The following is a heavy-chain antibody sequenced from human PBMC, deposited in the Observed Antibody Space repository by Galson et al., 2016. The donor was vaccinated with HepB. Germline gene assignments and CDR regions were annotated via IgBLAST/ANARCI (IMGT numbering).Heavy chain of an antibody. J-gene: IGHJ4*02. CDR3: AREPVRLDDLLTGPPKNPDY. V-gene: IGHV3-11*06. Sequence: SLRLSCAASGFPFSDYYMTWIRQAPGKGLEWVSHISSSSIYTKYSDSLKGRFTISRDYAKNSLYLQMNSLRAEDTAGYYCAREPVRLDDLLTGPPKNPDYWGQGTLVTVSS. CDR1: GFPFSDYY. D-gene: IGHD3-9*01. CDR2: ISSSSIYT.